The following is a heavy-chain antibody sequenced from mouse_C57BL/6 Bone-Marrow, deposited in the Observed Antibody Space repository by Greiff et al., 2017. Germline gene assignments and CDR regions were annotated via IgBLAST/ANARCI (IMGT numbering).Heavy chain of an antibody. V-gene: IGHV1-66*01. CDR2: IYPGSGNT. J-gene: IGHJ2*01. Sequence: VKLQESGPELVKPGASVKISCKASGYSFTSYYIHWVKQRPGQGLEWIGWIYPGSGNTKYNEKFKGKATLTADTSSSTAYMQLSSLTSEDYAVYYCARPYYFDYWGQGTTLTVSS. CDR3: ARPYYFDY. CDR1: GYSFTSYY.